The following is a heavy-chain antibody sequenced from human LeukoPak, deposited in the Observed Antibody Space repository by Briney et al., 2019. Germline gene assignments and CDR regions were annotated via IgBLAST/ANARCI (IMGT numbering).Heavy chain of an antibody. V-gene: IGHV4-34*01. J-gene: IGHJ6*03. CDR2: INHSGST. Sequence: SETLSLTCAVYGGSFSGYYWSWIRQPPGKGLEWIGEINHSGSTNYNPSLKSRVTISVDTSKNQFSLKLSSVTAADTAVYYCARGVMGYYYMDVWDKGTTVTVSS. CDR3: ARGVMGYYYMDV. D-gene: IGHD3-16*01. CDR1: GGSFSGYY.